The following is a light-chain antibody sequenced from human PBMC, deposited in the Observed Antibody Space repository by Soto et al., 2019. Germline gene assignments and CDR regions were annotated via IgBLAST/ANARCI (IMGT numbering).Light chain of an antibody. J-gene: IGKJ1*01. Sequence: DIQMTQSPSSLSASVGDRVTITCRASQSISNYLNWYQQKPGKAPKLLIYAASSLQSGVPSRFSGSGSGTDFTLTISSLQPEDFATYYCQQSYSTPCTFGQGTKVDIK. CDR1: QSISNY. CDR2: AAS. CDR3: QQSYSTPCT. V-gene: IGKV1-39*01.